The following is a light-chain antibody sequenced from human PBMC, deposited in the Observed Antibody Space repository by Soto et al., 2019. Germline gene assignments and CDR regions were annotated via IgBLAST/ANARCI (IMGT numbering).Light chain of an antibody. CDR2: EVT. CDR3: SSLKV. CDR1: SSDVGGDNY. V-gene: IGLV2-8*01. J-gene: IGLJ2*01. Sequence: QSALTQPPSASGSPGQSVTISCTGTSSDVGGDNYVSWYQQHPGKAPKLMIYEVTKRPSGVPDRFSGSKSGNTASLTVSGLQVEDEADYYCSSLKVSGGGTKLTVL.